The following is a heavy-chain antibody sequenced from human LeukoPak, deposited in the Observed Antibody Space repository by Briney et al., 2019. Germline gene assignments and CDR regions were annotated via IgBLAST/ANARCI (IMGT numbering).Heavy chain of an antibody. Sequence: SETPSLTCNVSGGSISNYYWSWIRQPPGEGLEWIGYIYYSGSTNYNPSLKSRVTISVDSSENQFSLKLTSVTAADTAIYYCARTYSSSSSYMDVWGKGTTVTVSS. J-gene: IGHJ6*03. D-gene: IGHD6-6*01. CDR2: IYYSGST. CDR1: GGSISNYY. V-gene: IGHV4-59*01. CDR3: ARTYSSSSSYMDV.